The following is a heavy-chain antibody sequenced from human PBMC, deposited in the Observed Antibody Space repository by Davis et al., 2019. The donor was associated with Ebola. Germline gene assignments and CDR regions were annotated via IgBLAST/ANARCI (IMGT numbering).Heavy chain of an antibody. Sequence: GESLKISCGASGFTFSRHSMNWVRQAPGKGLEWIAFISRGGHYTYYADSVRGRFTISRDNAKNLLYLQLNSLRDEDTALYYCAKDAEDGSGNWFFDFRGRGALVTVSS. CDR1: GFTFSRHS. J-gene: IGHJ2*01. CDR2: ISRGGHYT. D-gene: IGHD5-24*01. V-gene: IGHV3-48*02. CDR3: AKDAEDGSGNWFFDF.